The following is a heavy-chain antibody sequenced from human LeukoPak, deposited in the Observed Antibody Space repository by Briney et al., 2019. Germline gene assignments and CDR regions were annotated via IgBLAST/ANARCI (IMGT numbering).Heavy chain of an antibody. V-gene: IGHV3-23*01. CDR2: ISGSGGST. CDR1: GFTFSSYA. D-gene: IGHD3-22*01. CDR3: ARGGHVSSYYDSSGYYEYYFDY. Sequence: GGSLRLSCAASGFTFSSYAMSWVRQAPGKGLEWVSAISGSGGSTYYADSVKGRFTISRDNSKNTLYLQMNSLRAEDTAVYYCARGGHVSSYYDSSGYYEYYFDYWGQGTLVTVSS. J-gene: IGHJ4*02.